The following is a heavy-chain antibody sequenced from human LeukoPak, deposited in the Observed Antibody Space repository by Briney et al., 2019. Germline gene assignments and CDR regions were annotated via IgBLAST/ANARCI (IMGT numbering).Heavy chain of an antibody. J-gene: IGHJ3*02. V-gene: IGHV1-24*01. Sequence: ASVKVSCKVSGYTLTELSMHWVRQAPGKGLEWMGGFDPEDGETIHAQKFQGRVTMTEDTSTDTAYMELSSLRSEDTAVYYCATAFLGGYCSSTSCRDAFDIWGQGTMATVSS. D-gene: IGHD2-2*01. CDR2: FDPEDGET. CDR3: ATAFLGGYCSSTSCRDAFDI. CDR1: GYTLTELS.